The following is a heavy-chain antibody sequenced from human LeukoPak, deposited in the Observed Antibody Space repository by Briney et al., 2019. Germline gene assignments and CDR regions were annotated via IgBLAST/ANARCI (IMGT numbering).Heavy chain of an antibody. D-gene: IGHD4-23*01. Sequence: SETLSLTCTVSGVSISSSSYYWGWIRQPPGKGLEWIGSIYYSGSTYYNASLKSRVTISVDASKNQFSLRLSSVTAADTAVYYCARRRLRWYLFDYWGQGTLVTVSS. CDR1: GVSISSSSYY. CDR3: ARRRLRWYLFDY. CDR2: IYYSGST. V-gene: IGHV4-39*01. J-gene: IGHJ4*02.